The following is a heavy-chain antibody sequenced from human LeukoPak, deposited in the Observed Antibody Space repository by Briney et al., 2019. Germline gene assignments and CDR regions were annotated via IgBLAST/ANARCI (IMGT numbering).Heavy chain of an antibody. V-gene: IGHV4-39*01. J-gene: IGHJ5*02. CDR3: ARHDCINDRCSINWFGP. D-gene: IGHD2-8*01. CDR1: GGSISSTY. Sequence: SETLSLTCTVSGGSISSTYWAWIRQSPGTGLEWIATVHYSGTPYYNPSLSGRVTISVDRSNNQFSLKMRSVTAADTALYYCARHDCINDRCSINWFGPWGHGTLVTVSS. CDR2: VHYSGTP.